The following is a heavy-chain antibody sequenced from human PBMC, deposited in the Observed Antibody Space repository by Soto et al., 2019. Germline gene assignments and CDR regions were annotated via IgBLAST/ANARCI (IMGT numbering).Heavy chain of an antibody. CDR2: IIPIFGTA. V-gene: IGHV1-69*13. J-gene: IGHJ4*02. D-gene: IGHD3-10*01. Sequence: GASVKVSCKASGGTFSSYAISWVRQAPGQGLEWMGGIIPIFGTANYAQKFQGRVTITADESTSTAYMELSSLRSEDTAVYSCARLVVRGFYFDYWGQGTLVTVSS. CDR1: GGTFSSYA. CDR3: ARLVVRGFYFDY.